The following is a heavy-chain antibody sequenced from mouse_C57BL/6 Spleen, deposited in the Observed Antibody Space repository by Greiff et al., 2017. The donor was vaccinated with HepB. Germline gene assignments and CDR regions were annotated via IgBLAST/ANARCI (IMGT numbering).Heavy chain of an antibody. Sequence: VQLQQSGPELVKPGASVKISCKASGYSFTGYYMNWVKQSPEKSLEWIGEINPSTGGTTYNQKFKAKATLTVDKSSSTAYMQLKSLTSEDSAVYYCARWRVTYAMDYWGQGTSVTVSS. CDR1: GYSFTGYY. CDR3: ARWRVTYAMDY. V-gene: IGHV1-42*01. J-gene: IGHJ4*01. CDR2: INPSTGGT. D-gene: IGHD2-2*01.